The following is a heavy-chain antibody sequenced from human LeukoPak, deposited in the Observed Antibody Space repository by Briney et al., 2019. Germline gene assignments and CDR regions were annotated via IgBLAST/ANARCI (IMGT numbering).Heavy chain of an antibody. D-gene: IGHD1-26*01. Sequence: ASVKVSCKASGYTFSDYYIHWVRQAPGQGLEWVGWINPNSGGTDSAQKLQGRVTMTRDTSISATYMELRTLTSDDTAVCYCARGTRGSYSSIHDWGQGTLVTVSS. V-gene: IGHV1-2*02. CDR2: INPNSGGT. CDR3: ARGTRGSYSSIHD. CDR1: GYTFSDYY. J-gene: IGHJ4*02.